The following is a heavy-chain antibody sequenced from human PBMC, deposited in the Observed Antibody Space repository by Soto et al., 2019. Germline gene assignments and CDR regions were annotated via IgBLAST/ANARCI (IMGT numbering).Heavy chain of an antibody. Sequence: QVQLVESGGGVVQPGRSLRLSCAASGFTFTSHGMHWVRQAPGKGLDWVAAISSTGSNQYYADSAKGRFTISRSDSTNTLYLEMKSLRVEDTAIYYCAKVSASTSGWYGSGWGTFDSWGQGTLVTVSS. CDR1: GFTFTSHG. CDR2: ISSTGSNQ. CDR3: AKVSASTSGWYGSGWGTFDS. D-gene: IGHD6-19*01. V-gene: IGHV3-30*18. J-gene: IGHJ4*02.